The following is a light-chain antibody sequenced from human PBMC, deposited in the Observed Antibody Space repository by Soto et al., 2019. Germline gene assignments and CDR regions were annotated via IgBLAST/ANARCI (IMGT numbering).Light chain of an antibody. Sequence: IVLTQSPGTLSLSPGERATLSCRASQSVSSSYLAWYQQKPGQAPRLLMYGVSSRATGIPDRFSGSGSGTDFTLTISRLEPEDFAVYYCQQYGSSLWTFGQGTKVEIK. J-gene: IGKJ1*01. CDR3: QQYGSSLWT. CDR1: QSVSSSY. V-gene: IGKV3-20*01. CDR2: GVS.